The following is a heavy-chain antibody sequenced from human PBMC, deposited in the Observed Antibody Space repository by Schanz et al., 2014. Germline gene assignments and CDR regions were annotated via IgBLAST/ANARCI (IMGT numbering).Heavy chain of an antibody. CDR3: ARDMTSMGESGFYYYGMDV. CDR2: LSSSGLYT. CDR1: GFIFRSYT. D-gene: IGHD1-26*01. J-gene: IGHJ6*02. V-gene: IGHV3-21*01. Sequence: EVQLLESGGGLVQPGGSLRLSCVASGFIFRSYTMNWVRQAPGKGLEWVSSLSSSGLYTFYADLAGGRFTISRDDAKNSLFLEMNNLRTEDTAVYFCARDMTSMGESGFYYYGMDVWGQGTTATVSS.